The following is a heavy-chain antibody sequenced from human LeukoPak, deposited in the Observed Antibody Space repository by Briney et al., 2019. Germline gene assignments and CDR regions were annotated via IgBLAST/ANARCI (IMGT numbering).Heavy chain of an antibody. J-gene: IGHJ4*02. Sequence: SETLSLTCAVYGGSFSGYYWSWIRQPLGKGLEWIGEINHSGSTNYNPSLKSRVTISVDTSKNQFSLKLSSVTAADTAVYYCARGFGGSYYSFDYWGQGTLVTVSS. D-gene: IGHD1-26*01. CDR2: INHSGST. CDR3: ARGFGGSYYSFDY. V-gene: IGHV4-34*01. CDR1: GGSFSGYY.